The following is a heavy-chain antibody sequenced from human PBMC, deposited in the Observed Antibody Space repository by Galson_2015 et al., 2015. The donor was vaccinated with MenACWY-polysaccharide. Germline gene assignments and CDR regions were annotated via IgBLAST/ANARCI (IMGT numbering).Heavy chain of an antibody. Sequence: SVKVSCKASGYTFSSYDITWVRQARGQGLEWMGWMNPNSGNTGYSQRFQGRVAMTRDTATSTAYMELRMLRYADTAVYYCTRIIARKHTFFDSLGQGTLVSVS. J-gene: IGHJ4*02. CDR1: GYTFSSYD. V-gene: IGHV1-8*01. CDR3: TRIIARKHTFFDS. CDR2: MNPNSGNT. D-gene: IGHD2-21*01.